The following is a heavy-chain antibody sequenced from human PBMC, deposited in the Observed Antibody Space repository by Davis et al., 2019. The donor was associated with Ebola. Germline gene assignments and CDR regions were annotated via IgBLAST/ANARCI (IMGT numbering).Heavy chain of an antibody. D-gene: IGHD5-18*01. CDR2: IDQYGSDN. CDR3: ARDRSGYSYGTGDYYYYGLDV. CDR1: GFILSSYW. V-gene: IGHV3-7*03. J-gene: IGHJ6*04. Sequence: GESLIIFCVASGFILSSYWTSWVRQAPGKGLEWVANIDQYGSDNYYVDSVKGRFTISRDNAKHTLYLQMNSLRAEDTAVYYCARDRSGYSYGTGDYYYYGLDVWGKGTTVTVSS.